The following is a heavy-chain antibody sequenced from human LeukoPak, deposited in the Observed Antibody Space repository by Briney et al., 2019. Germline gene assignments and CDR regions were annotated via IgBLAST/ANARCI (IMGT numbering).Heavy chain of an antibody. CDR3: ARDSGSYSGDYYYYMDV. Sequence: GASVKDSCKASGYTFTSYSISWVRQAPGQGLEWMGWISAYNGNTNYAQKLQGRVTMTTDTSTSTAYMELRSLRSDDTAVYYCARDSGSYSGDYYYYMDVWGKGTTVTVSS. J-gene: IGHJ6*03. CDR1: GYTFTSYS. CDR2: ISAYNGNT. V-gene: IGHV1-18*01. D-gene: IGHD1-26*01.